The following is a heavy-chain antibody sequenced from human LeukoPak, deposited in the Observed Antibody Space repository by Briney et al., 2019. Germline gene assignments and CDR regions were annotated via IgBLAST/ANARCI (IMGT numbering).Heavy chain of an antibody. V-gene: IGHV3-48*01. Sequence: GGSLRLSCAPSGFTLSSYSMNWVRQPPGKGLEWVSYISSGSTTIYYADSVKGRFTISRDNAKNSLYLQMNSLRAEDTAVYYCARDVEQWLVRVYYFDYWGQGTLVTVSS. CDR2: ISSGSTTI. CDR3: ARDVEQWLVRVYYFDY. CDR1: GFTLSSYS. D-gene: IGHD6-19*01. J-gene: IGHJ4*02.